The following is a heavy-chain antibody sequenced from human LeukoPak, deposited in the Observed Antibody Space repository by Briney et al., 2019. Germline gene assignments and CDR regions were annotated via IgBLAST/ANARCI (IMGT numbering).Heavy chain of an antibody. CDR1: GYTFTSYD. V-gene: IGHV1-8*01. J-gene: IGHJ4*02. CDR2: MNPNSGNT. CDR3: ARVDFGWLSRSYYFDY. Sequence: GASVKVSCKASGYTFTSYDINWVRQDTGQGLEWMGWMNPNSGNTGYAQKFQGRVTMTRNTSISTAYMELTSLRSEDTAVYYCARVDFGWLSRSYYFDYWGQGTLVTVSS. D-gene: IGHD3-9*01.